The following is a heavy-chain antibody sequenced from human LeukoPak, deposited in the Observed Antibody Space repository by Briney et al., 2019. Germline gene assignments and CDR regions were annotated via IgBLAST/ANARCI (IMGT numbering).Heavy chain of an antibody. J-gene: IGHJ6*02. CDR1: GSTFDDYA. CDR2: ISWNSGST. V-gene: IGHV3-9*01. CDR3: AKDQATFGIYDYGMDV. D-gene: IGHD3-3*01. Sequence: GRSLRLSCAASGSTFDDYAMYWVRQSPGKGLEWVSGISWNSGSTGYADSVRGRFTISRDNAKKSLYLQMNSLRDEDTALYYCAKDQATFGIYDYGMDVWGQGTKVTVSS.